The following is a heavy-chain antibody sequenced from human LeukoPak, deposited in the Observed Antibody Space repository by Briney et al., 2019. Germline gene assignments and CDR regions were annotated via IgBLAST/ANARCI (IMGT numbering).Heavy chain of an antibody. Sequence: GGSLRLSCAASGFTFSAFNMNWVRRTPGKGLEWVSSITTSSSHIFYADSVRGRFTISRDNADNSLYLQMSSLRDEDTAVYYCARDPYSGGYGAYYYYMDLWGKGTTVTISS. CDR3: ARDPYSGGYGAYYYYMDL. D-gene: IGHD5-12*01. J-gene: IGHJ6*03. V-gene: IGHV3-21*01. CDR2: ITTSSSHI. CDR1: GFTFSAFN.